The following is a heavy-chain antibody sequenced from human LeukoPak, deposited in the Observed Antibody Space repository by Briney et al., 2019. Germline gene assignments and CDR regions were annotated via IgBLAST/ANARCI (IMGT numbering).Heavy chain of an antibody. J-gene: IGHJ3*02. CDR1: GGSVNNYY. CDR3: ARDRHDYGDYIINDAFDI. CDR2: IYHSGST. Sequence: SETLSLTCTVSGGSVNNYYWSWVRQPPGKGLEWIGEIYHSGSTNYNPSLKSRVTISVDKSKNQFSLKLSSVTAADTAVYYCARDRHDYGDYIINDAFDIWGQGTMVTVSS. D-gene: IGHD4-17*01. V-gene: IGHV4-59*02.